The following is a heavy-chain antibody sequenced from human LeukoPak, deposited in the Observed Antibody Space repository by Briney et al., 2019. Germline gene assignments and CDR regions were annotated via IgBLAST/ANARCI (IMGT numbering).Heavy chain of an antibody. CDR3: ARAGEDIVVVPEWFDP. Sequence: ASVTVSCKASGCTFSSYAISWVRQAPGQGLEWMGRIIPIFGIANYAQNFQGRVTITADKSTSTAYMELSSLRSEDTAVYYCARAGEDIVVVPEWFDPWGQGTLVTVSS. CDR1: GCTFSSYA. J-gene: IGHJ5*02. CDR2: IIPIFGIA. D-gene: IGHD2-2*01. V-gene: IGHV1-69*04.